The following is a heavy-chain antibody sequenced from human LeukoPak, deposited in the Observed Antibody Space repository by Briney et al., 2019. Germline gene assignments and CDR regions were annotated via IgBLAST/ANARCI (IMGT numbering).Heavy chain of an antibody. CDR3: ARGSSSWDAEYFQH. Sequence: SETLSLTCTVSGGSISSSSYYWGWIRQLPGKGLEWIGSIYYSGSTYYNPSLKSRVTISVDTSKNQFSLKLSSVTAADTAVYYCARGSSSWDAEYFQHWGQGTLVTVSS. J-gene: IGHJ1*01. V-gene: IGHV4-39*07. D-gene: IGHD6-13*01. CDR2: IYYSGST. CDR1: GGSISSSSYY.